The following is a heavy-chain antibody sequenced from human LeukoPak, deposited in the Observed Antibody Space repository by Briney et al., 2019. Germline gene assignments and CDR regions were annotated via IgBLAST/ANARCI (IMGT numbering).Heavy chain of an antibody. J-gene: IGHJ4*02. D-gene: IGHD3-10*01. V-gene: IGHV3-23*01. CDR3: AKSPTRITMVRGVDY. CDR2: ISGSGGST. CDR1: GFTFSSYA. Sequence: GGSLRLSCAASGFTFSSYAMSWVRQAPGKGLEWVSAISGSGGSTYYADSVKGRSTISRDNSKNTLYLQMNSLRAEDTAVYYCAKSPTRITMVRGVDYWGQGTLVTVSS.